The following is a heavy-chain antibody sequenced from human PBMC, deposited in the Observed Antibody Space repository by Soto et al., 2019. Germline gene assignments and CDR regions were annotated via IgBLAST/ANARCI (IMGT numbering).Heavy chain of an antibody. CDR1: GFTFDDYA. CDR2: ISWNSGSI. J-gene: IGHJ3*02. V-gene: IGHV3-9*01. CDR3: AKDTQMTGSYDFWSGYYPPLGAFDI. Sequence: GGSLRLSCAASGFTFDDYAMHWVRQAPGKGLEWVSGISWNSGSIGYADSVKGRFTISRDNAKNSLYLQMNSLRAEDTALYYCAKDTQMTGSYDFWSGYYPPLGAFDIWGQGTMVTVSS. D-gene: IGHD3-3*01.